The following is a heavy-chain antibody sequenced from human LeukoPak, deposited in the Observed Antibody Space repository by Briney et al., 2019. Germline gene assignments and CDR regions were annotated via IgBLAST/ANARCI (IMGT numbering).Heavy chain of an antibody. CDR2: ISAYNGNT. CDR1: GYTFTSYG. V-gene: IGHV1-18*01. CDR3: ATEAIVVVTARDYWYFDL. J-gene: IGHJ2*01. Sequence: EASVKVSCKASGYTFTSYGISWVRQAPGQGLEWMGWISAYNGNTNYAQKLQGRVTMTTDTSTSTAYMELRSLRSDDTAVYYCATEAIVVVTARDYWYFDLWGRGTLVTVSS. D-gene: IGHD2-21*02.